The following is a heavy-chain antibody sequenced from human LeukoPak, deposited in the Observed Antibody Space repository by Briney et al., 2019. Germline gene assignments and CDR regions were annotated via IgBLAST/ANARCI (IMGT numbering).Heavy chain of an antibody. CDR3: ARQIVGTSWNYYWYYIDV. CDR2: VFHSGNA. J-gene: IGHJ6*03. V-gene: IGHV4-39*01. Sequence: PSETLSLTCSVSGGSISSNLYHWGWLRQPPGKGLEWVGNVFHSGNAYYSPSLQSRVAISVDMSKNQFYLKLTSVTAADTALYYCARQIVGTSWNYYWYYIDVWGKGTSVSVSS. CDR1: GGSISSNLYH. D-gene: IGHD1-1*01.